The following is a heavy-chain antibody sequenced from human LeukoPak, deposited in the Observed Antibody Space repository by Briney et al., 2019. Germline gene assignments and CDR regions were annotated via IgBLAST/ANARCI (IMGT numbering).Heavy chain of an antibody. Sequence: GASVKVSCKASGYTFTSYGISWVRQAPGQGLEWMGWISGYNGNTNYAQKLQGRVTMTTDTSTSTAYMELRSLRSDDTAVYYCARVHCSGGSCYSGWFDPWGQGTLVTVSS. CDR3: ARVHCSGGSCYSGWFDP. CDR1: GYTFTSYG. V-gene: IGHV1-18*01. D-gene: IGHD2-15*01. J-gene: IGHJ5*02. CDR2: ISGYNGNT.